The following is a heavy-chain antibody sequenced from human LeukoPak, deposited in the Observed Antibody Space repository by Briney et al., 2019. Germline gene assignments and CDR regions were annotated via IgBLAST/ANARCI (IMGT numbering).Heavy chain of an antibody. J-gene: IGHJ6*03. CDR1: GFTFSNYA. CDR3: AKSAVGTSPYYYYMDV. D-gene: IGHD4-23*01. CDR2: IRFDGSDK. Sequence: GGSLRLSCAASGFTFSNYAMYWVRQAPGKGLEWVAFIRFDGSDKYYAESVKGRFTISRDNFENTLYLEMDSLRPEDTAVYYCAKSAVGTSPYYYYMDVWGKGTTVTVSS. V-gene: IGHV3-30*02.